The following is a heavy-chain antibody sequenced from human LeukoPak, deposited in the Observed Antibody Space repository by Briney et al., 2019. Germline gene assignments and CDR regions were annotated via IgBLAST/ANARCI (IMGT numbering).Heavy chain of an antibody. V-gene: IGHV5-51*01. CDR2: IYPGDSDT. CDR3: ARQNDFRLDY. D-gene: IGHD3-3*01. Sequence: GESLKISCKGSGYTFSSYWIGWVRQMPGKGLECVGIIYPGDSDTRYSPSLQGQVTISVDTSIGTAYLQWSSLKASDTAIYYCARQNDFRLDYWGQGTLVTVSS. CDR1: GYTFSSYW. J-gene: IGHJ4*02.